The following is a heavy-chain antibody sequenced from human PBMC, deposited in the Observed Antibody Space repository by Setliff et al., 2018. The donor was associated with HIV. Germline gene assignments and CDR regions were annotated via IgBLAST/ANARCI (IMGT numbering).Heavy chain of an antibody. D-gene: IGHD1-26*01. V-gene: IGHV4-34*01. CDR3: ARGHGVYSGSYLAVYFDY. CDR2: INHSGTT. J-gene: IGHJ4*02. CDR1: NGSFSDYY. Sequence: PSETLSLTCAVYNGSFSDYYWSWIRQPPGRGLEWIGEINHSGTTNYKPSLKSRVTISVDMSKNQVSLKMSSVTAADTAVYYCARGHGVYSGSYLAVYFDYWGQGTLVTVSS.